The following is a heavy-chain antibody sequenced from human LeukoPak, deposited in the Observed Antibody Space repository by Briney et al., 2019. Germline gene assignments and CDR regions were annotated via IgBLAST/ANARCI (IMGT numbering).Heavy chain of an antibody. J-gene: IGHJ6*03. D-gene: IGHD6-13*01. CDR2: ISSSSSYI. V-gene: IGHV3-21*01. CDR3: VRDTYSSSWFANYYYYYMDV. Sequence: GGSLRLSCAASGFTFSIYNMNWVRQAPGKGLEWVSSISSSSSYIYYADSVKGRFTISRDNAKNSLYLQMNSLRAEDTAVYYCVRDTYSSSWFANYYYYYMDVWGKGTTVTISS. CDR1: GFTFSIYN.